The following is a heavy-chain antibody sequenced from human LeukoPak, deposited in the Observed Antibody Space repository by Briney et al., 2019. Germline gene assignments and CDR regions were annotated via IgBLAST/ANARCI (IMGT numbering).Heavy chain of an antibody. J-gene: IGHJ5*02. CDR1: GFTFSTCA. CDR3: AKARYTSSGYHFAH. V-gene: IGHV3-23*01. CDR2: ITGAGDRT. D-gene: IGHD6-13*01. Sequence: SGGSLRLSCAASGFTFSTCAMSWVRQAPGKGLEWVSTITGAGDRTYYAESVKGRFTISRDNSNNAIFLQMDSLRAEDTALYYCAKARYTSSGYHFAHWGQGTLVSVSS.